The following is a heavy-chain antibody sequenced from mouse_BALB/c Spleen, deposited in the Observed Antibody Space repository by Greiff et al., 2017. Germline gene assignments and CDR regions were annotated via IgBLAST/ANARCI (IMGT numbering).Heavy chain of an antibody. Sequence: DVQLQESGPGLVKPSQSLSLTCTVTGYSITSDYAWNWIRQFPGNKLEWMGYISYSGSTSYNPSLKSRISITRDTSKNQFFLQLNSVTTEDTATYYCARSLYYRYDAWFAYWGQGTLVTVSA. CDR3: ARSLYYRYDAWFAY. D-gene: IGHD2-14*01. V-gene: IGHV3-2*02. J-gene: IGHJ3*01. CDR2: ISYSGST. CDR1: GYSITSDYA.